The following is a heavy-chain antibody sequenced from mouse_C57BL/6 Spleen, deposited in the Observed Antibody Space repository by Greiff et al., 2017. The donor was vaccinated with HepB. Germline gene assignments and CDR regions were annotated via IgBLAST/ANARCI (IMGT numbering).Heavy chain of an antibody. CDR3: ARFCYYGSGGYFDV. Sequence: VQLQQPGAELVKPGASVKLSCKASGYTFTSYWMHWVKQRPGRGLEWIGRIDPNSGGTKYNEKFKSKATLTVDKPSSTAYMQLRSLTSEDSAVYYCARFCYYGSGGYFDVWGTGTTVTVSS. J-gene: IGHJ1*03. V-gene: IGHV1-72*01. CDR1: GYTFTSYW. D-gene: IGHD1-1*01. CDR2: IDPNSGGT.